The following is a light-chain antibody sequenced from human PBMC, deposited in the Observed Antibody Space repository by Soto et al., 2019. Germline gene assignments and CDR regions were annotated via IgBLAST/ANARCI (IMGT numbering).Light chain of an antibody. V-gene: IGLV2-14*01. CDR2: EVS. J-gene: IGLJ1*01. CDR1: SSDVGGYNY. CDR3: SSYTSSSIYV. Sequence: QSALTQPASVSGSPGQSITISCTGTSSDVGGYNYVSWYQHHPGKAPKLMIYEVSNRPSGVSNRFSGSKSGNTASLTISGLQAEDEADYYCSSYTSSSIYVFGTGTMLTVL.